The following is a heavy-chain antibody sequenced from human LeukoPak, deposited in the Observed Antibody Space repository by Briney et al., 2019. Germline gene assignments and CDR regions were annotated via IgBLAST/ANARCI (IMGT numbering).Heavy chain of an antibody. J-gene: IGHJ4*02. CDR3: AKANSSSWYFYY. V-gene: IGHV3-30*02. CDR2: IRYDGSNK. Sequence: TGGSLRLSCAASGFTFSSYGMHWVRQAPGKGLEWVAFIRYDGSNKYYADSVKGRFTISRDNSKNTLYLQMNSLRAEDTAVYYCAKANSSSWYFYYWGQGTLVTVSS. CDR1: GFTFSSYG. D-gene: IGHD6-13*01.